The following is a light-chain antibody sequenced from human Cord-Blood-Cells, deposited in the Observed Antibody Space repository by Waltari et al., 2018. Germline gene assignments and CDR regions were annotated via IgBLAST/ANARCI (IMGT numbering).Light chain of an antibody. Sequence: DIQMTPSPSSLSASVGDRFTITCRASQSISSYLNWYQQKPGKAPKLLIYAASSLQSGVPSRFSGSGSGTDFTLTISSLQPEDFATYYCQQSYSTPPETFGQGTKVEIK. CDR1: QSISSY. J-gene: IGKJ1*01. V-gene: IGKV1-39*01. CDR2: AAS. CDR3: QQSYSTPPET.